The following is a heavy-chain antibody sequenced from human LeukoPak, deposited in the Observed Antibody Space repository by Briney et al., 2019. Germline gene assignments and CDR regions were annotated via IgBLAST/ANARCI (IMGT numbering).Heavy chain of an antibody. CDR1: GFTFSDYY. CDR3: AKDLYCSGGSCAALSSGYYYYYGMDV. V-gene: IGHV3-11*01. Sequence: GGSLRLSCAASGFTFSDYYMSWIRQAPGKGLEWVSYISSSGSTIYYADSVKGRFTISRDNAKNSLYLQMNSLRAEDTALYYCAKDLYCSGGSCAALSSGYYYYYGMDVWGQGTTVTVSS. J-gene: IGHJ6*02. CDR2: ISSSGSTI. D-gene: IGHD2-15*01.